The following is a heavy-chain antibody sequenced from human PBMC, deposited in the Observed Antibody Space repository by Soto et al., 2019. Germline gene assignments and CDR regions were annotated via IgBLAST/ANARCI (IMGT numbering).Heavy chain of an antibody. CDR3: ARHGVYDYYFDF. CDR1: GVSISSYY. D-gene: IGHD5-12*01. J-gene: IGHJ4*02. Sequence: LSLTCTVSGVSISSYYWSWIRQPPGKRLEWIGYISYSGTAKYNPSLQSRVSISLEASKNQFSLKLTSVTAADTAVYYCARHGVYDYYFDFWGQGTLVTVSS. V-gene: IGHV4-59*01. CDR2: ISYSGTA.